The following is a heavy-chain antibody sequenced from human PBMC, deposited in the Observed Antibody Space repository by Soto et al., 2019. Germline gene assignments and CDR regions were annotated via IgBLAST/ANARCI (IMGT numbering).Heavy chain of an antibody. CDR1: GGSISSYY. CDR3: AREGSYKNYYYYGMDV. D-gene: IGHD2-15*01. V-gene: IGHV4-59*01. CDR2: IYYSGST. Sequence: SETLCLTCTGSGGSISSYYWSWIRQPPGKGLEWIGYIYYSGSTNYNPSLKSRVTISVDTSKNQFSLKLSSVTAADTAVYYCAREGSYKNYYYYGMDVWGQGTTVTVS. J-gene: IGHJ6*02.